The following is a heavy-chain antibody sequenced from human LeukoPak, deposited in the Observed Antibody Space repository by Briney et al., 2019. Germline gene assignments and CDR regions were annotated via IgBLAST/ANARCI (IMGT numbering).Heavy chain of an antibody. CDR2: INPSGGST. J-gene: IGHJ5*02. CDR1: GYTFTSYY. V-gene: IGHV1-46*01. D-gene: IGHD1-26*01. Sequence: ASVKVSCKASGYTFTSYYMHWVRQAPGQGLEWMGIINPSGGSTSYAQKFQGRVTMTRDTSTSTVYMELSRLRSDDTAVYYCARETISGSYFDPWGQGTLVTVSS. CDR3: ARETISGSYFDP.